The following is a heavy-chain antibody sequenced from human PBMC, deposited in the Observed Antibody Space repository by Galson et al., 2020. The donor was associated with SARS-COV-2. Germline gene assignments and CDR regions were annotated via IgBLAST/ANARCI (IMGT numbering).Heavy chain of an antibody. V-gene: IGHV1-18*01. Sequence: ASVKVSCKASGYTFTSYGISWVRQAPGQVLEWMGLISVYNGNTYYAQKLQCRVTMTTDTSTSTAYMELRSLRSDDTAVYYCARGPAAIDAFDIWGQGTMVTVSS. J-gene: IGHJ3*02. CDR2: ISVYNGNT. D-gene: IGHD2-2*01. CDR1: GYTFTSYG. CDR3: ARGPAAIDAFDI.